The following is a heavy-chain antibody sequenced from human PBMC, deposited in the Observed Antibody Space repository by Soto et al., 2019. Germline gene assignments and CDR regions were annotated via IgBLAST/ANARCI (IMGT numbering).Heavy chain of an antibody. CDR2: ISGQIAKT. CDR1: GYSFHNFG. V-gene: IGHV1-18*04. CDR3: ARGPPSGSFSLTPRY. Sequence: QVQLVQSGPEVKKPGASVKVSCKASGYSFHNFGIIWVRQAPGQGLEWMGWISGQIAKTNYAQKFQGKVTMTTDTSISTAYMELNTLTSYDTAMYYCARGPPSGSFSLTPRYWGQGTLVTGSS. J-gene: IGHJ4*02. D-gene: IGHD1-26*01.